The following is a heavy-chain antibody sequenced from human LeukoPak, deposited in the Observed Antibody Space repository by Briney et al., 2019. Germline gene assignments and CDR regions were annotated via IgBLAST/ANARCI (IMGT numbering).Heavy chain of an antibody. J-gene: IGHJ4*02. D-gene: IGHD2-15*01. V-gene: IGHV1-69*01. Sequence: GASVKVSCEASGGTFSSYAISWVRQAPGQGLEWMGGIIPIFGTANYAQKFQGRVTITADESTSTAYMELSSLRSEDTAVYYCARVPTTLYCSGGSCYYFDYWGQGTLVTVSS. CDR1: GGTFSSYA. CDR3: ARVPTTLYCSGGSCYYFDY. CDR2: IIPIFGTA.